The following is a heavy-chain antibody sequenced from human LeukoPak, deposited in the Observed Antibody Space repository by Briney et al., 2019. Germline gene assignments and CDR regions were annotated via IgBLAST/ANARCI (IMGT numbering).Heavy chain of an antibody. V-gene: IGHV3-30-3*01. CDR1: GFTFSSYA. J-gene: IGHJ3*02. Sequence: GGSLRLSCAASGFTFSSYAMHWVRQAPGKGLEWVTFISSDGSNKYYADPVKGRFTISRDNSRDTLYLQMSGLRAEDTAVYYCTRGSLGSEDAFDMWGQGTLVTVSS. CDR3: TRGSLGSEDAFDM. D-gene: IGHD3-10*01. CDR2: ISSDGSNK.